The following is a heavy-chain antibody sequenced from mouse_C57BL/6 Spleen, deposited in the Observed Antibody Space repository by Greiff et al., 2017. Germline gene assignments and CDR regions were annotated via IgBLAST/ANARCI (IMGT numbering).Heavy chain of an antibody. D-gene: IGHD1-1*01. V-gene: IGHV1-26*01. CDR1: GYTFTDYY. J-gene: IGHJ2*01. CDR3: ARHGSSQYYFDY. Sequence: EVQLQQSGPELVKPGASVKISCKASGYTFTDYYMNWVKQSHGKSLEWIGDINPNNGGTSYNQKFTGKATLTVDKSSSTAYMELRSLTSEDSAVYYCARHGSSQYYFDYWGQGTTLTVSS. CDR2: INPNNGGT.